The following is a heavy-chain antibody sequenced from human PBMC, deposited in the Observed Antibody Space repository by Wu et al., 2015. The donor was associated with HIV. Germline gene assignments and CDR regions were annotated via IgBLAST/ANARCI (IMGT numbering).Heavy chain of an antibody. Sequence: QLVQSGPEVKKPGTSVKVSCKASGFTFTSSAMQWVRQARGQRLEWIGWIVVGSGNTNYAQKFQERVTITRDMSTSTAYMELSSLRSEDTAVYYCAADRGYCSSTSCPYSYPDAFDIWGQGTMVTVSS. V-gene: IGHV1-58*02. CDR3: AADRGYCSSTSCPYSYPDAFDI. CDR2: IVVGSGNT. J-gene: IGHJ3*02. CDR1: GFTFTSSA. D-gene: IGHD2-2*01.